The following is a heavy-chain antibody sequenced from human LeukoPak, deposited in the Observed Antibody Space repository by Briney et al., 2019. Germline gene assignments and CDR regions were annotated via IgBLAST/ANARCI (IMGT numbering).Heavy chain of an antibody. D-gene: IGHD5-12*01. CDR2: ISSGGSTI. Sequence: GGSLRLSCAASGFTFSSYTMNWVRQAPGKGLEWVSYISSGGSTIYYADSVRGRFTISRDNAKNSLYLQMNSLRAEDTAVYYCARAVGYSGFSDYWGQGTLVTVSS. CDR3: ARAVGYSGFSDY. CDR1: GFTFSSYT. V-gene: IGHV3-48*04. J-gene: IGHJ4*02.